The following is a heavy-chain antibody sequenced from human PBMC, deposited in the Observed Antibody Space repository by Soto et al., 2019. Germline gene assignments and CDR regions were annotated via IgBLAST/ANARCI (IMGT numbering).Heavy chain of an antibody. CDR1: GYTFTGYY. CDR3: AREPLDLNDPINTVTNSGISRDQNAFDI. V-gene: IGHV1-2*04. CDR2: INPNSGGT. Sequence: ASVKVSCKASGYTFTGYYMHWVRQAPGQGLEWMGWINPNSGGTNYAQKFQGWVTMTRATSISTAYMELSRLRSDDTAVYYCAREPLDLNDPINTVTNSGISRDQNAFDIWGQGTMVTVSS. J-gene: IGHJ3*02. D-gene: IGHD4-17*01.